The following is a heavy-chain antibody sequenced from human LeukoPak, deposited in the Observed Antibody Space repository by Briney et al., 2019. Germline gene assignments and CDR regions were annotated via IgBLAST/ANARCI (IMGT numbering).Heavy chain of an antibody. J-gene: IGHJ4*02. CDR2: IYHSGST. D-gene: IGHD1-26*01. Sequence: SETLSLTCTVSGGSISSGGYYWSWIRQPPGKGLEWIGYIYHSGSTYYNPSLKSRVTISVDRSKTQFSLKLSSVTAADTAVYYCARHLSGSGHLFDYWGQGTLVTVSS. V-gene: IGHV4-30-2*01. CDR3: ARHLSGSGHLFDY. CDR1: GGSISSGGYY.